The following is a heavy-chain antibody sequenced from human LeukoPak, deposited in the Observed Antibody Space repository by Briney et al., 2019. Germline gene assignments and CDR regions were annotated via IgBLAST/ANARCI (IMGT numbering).Heavy chain of an antibody. D-gene: IGHD3-22*01. J-gene: IGHJ4*02. CDR3: ARYDSSGYYNLFDY. CDR2: IYYSGST. Sequence: SETLSLTCTVSGGSISIYYWSWIRQPPGKGLEWIGYIYYSGSTNYNPSLKSRVTISVDTSKNQFSLKLSSVTAADTAVYYCARYDSSGYYNLFDYWGQGTLVTVSS. V-gene: IGHV4-59*01. CDR1: GGSISIYY.